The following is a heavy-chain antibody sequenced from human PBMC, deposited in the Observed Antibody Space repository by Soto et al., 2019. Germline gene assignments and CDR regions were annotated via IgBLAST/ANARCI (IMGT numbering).Heavy chain of an antibody. CDR1: GLTFSIYG. J-gene: IGHJ5*02. V-gene: IGHV3-33*01. CDR2: IWYDGSNK. D-gene: IGHD6-6*01. Sequence: GSLRLSCAASGLTFSIYGMHWVRQAPGKGLEWVAVIWYDGSNKYYADSVKGRFTISRDNSKNTLYLQMNSLRAEDTAVYYCARDHSSSPRAGFDPWGQGTLVTVSS. CDR3: ARDHSSSPRAGFDP.